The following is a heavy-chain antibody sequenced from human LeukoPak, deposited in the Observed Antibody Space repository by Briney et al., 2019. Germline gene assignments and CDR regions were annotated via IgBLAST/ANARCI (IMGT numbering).Heavy chain of an antibody. J-gene: IGHJ4*02. Sequence: GGSLRLSCAAAGFTFSSYSMNWVRQAPGKGLEWVPSISSSSSYIYYADSVKGRFTISRDNAKNSLYLQMNSLRAEDTAVYYCARSPFTIFGVVIEDWGRGTLVTVSS. CDR1: GFTFSSYS. D-gene: IGHD3-3*01. CDR3: ARSPFTIFGVVIED. CDR2: ISSSSSYI. V-gene: IGHV3-21*01.